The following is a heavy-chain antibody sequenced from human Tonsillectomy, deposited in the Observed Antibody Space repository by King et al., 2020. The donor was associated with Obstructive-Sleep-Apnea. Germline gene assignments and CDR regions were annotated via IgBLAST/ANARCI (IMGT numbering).Heavy chain of an antibody. CDR3: AKGYSGYDPVDY. J-gene: IGHJ4*01. V-gene: IGHV3-9*01. D-gene: IGHD5-12*01. Sequence: VQLVESGGGLVQPGRSLRLSCAASGFIFDDYAMHWVRQAPGKGLEWVSGISWNSGRIGYADSVKGRFTISRDNAKNSLYLQMNSLRAEDTALYYCAKGYSGYDPVDYWGHGTLVTVSS. CDR2: ISWNSGRI. CDR1: GFIFDDYA.